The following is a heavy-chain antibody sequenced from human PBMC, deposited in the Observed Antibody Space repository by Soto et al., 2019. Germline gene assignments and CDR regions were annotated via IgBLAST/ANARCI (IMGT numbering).Heavy chain of an antibody. D-gene: IGHD3-16*01. CDR3: VGALTYEVPYYYYGMDV. Sequence: GGSLRLSCEASGFMFSTYLMSWVRQAPGKRLEWVANIKQGGNEKFYVDSVKGRFTISRDNAKKSLFLQMNSLRPEDTAVYYCVGALTYEVPYYYYGMDVWGQGXTVTVYS. CDR2: IKQGGNEK. V-gene: IGHV3-7*01. J-gene: IGHJ6*02. CDR1: GFMFSTYL.